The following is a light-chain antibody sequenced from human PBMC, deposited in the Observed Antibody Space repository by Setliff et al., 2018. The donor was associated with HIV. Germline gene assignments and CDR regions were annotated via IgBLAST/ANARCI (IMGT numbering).Light chain of an antibody. CDR2: RNN. J-gene: IGLJ1*01. Sequence: QSVLTQPPSASGTPGQRVTISCSGSSSNIGINTINWYQQLPGTAPKLLIYRNNQRPSGVPDRFPGSKSGTSASLAISGLQAEDEADYYCAAWDDSLNGSYVFGTGTKV. CDR3: AAWDDSLNGSYV. CDR1: SSNIGINT. V-gene: IGLV1-44*01.